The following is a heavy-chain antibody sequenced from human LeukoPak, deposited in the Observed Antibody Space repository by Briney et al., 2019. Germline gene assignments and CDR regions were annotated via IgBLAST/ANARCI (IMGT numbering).Heavy chain of an antibody. CDR2: ISWNSGSI. D-gene: IGHD5-18*01. V-gene: IGHV3-9*01. Sequence: SLRLSCAASGFTFDDYAMHWVRQAPGKGLEWVSGISWNSGSIGYADSVKGRFTISRDNAKNSLYLQMNSLRAEDTALYYCAKGRRVDTAMVDYWGQGTLVTVSS. CDR1: GFTFDDYA. J-gene: IGHJ4*02. CDR3: AKGRRVDTAMVDY.